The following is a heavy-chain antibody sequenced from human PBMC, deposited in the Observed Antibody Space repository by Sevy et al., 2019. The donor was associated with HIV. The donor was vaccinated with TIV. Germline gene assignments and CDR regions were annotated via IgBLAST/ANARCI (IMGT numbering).Heavy chain of an antibody. J-gene: IGHJ4*02. D-gene: IGHD3-22*01. CDR2: ISGSGRIT. Sequence: GGSLRLSCAASGFTFSSYAMSWVRQAPGKGLEWVSAISGSGRITYYADSVKCRFTISRDNSKNTLYLQMNSLRAEDPAVYYCAKEGQGEYYDSSGSFDYWGQGTLVTVSS. CDR3: AKEGQGEYYDSSGSFDY. CDR1: GFTFSSYA. V-gene: IGHV3-23*01.